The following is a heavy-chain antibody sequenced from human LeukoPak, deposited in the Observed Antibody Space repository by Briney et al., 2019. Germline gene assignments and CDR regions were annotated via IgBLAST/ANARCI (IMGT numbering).Heavy chain of an antibody. CDR3: AKPAGSILTGYSWDY. CDR2: ISYDGSNK. CDR1: GFTFSSYG. D-gene: IGHD3-9*01. J-gene: IGHJ4*02. V-gene: IGHV3-30*18. Sequence: GGSLRLSCAASGFTFSSYGMHWVRQAPGKGLEWVAVISYDGSNKYYADSVKGRFTISRDNSKNTLYLQMNSLRAEDTAVYYCAKPAGSILTGYSWDYWGQGTLVTVSS.